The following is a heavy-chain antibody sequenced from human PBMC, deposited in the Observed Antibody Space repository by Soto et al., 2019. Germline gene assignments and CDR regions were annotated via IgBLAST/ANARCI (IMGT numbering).Heavy chain of an antibody. CDR3: AREYYDILTGYPGWFDP. Sequence: SETLSLICTVSGGSISSYYWSWIRQPPGKGLEWIGYIYYSGSTNYNPSLKSRVTISVDTSKNQFSLKLSSVTAADTAVYYCAREYYDILTGYPGWFDPWGQGTLVTVSS. J-gene: IGHJ5*02. CDR2: IYYSGST. D-gene: IGHD3-9*01. CDR1: GGSISSYY. V-gene: IGHV4-59*01.